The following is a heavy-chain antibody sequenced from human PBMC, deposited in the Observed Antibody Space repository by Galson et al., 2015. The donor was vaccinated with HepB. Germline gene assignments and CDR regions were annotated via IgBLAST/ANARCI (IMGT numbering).Heavy chain of an antibody. V-gene: IGHV3-53*01. CDR2: IYSGGST. J-gene: IGHJ4*02. Sequence: SLRLSCAASGFTVSRNYMSWVRQAPGKGLDWVSVIYSGGSTNYADSVKGRFTISRDNSKNTFYLQMNSLRAEDTAVYYCARGARIIAFENWGQGTLVTVSS. D-gene: IGHD1-14*01. CDR1: GFTVSRNY. CDR3: ARGARIIAFEN.